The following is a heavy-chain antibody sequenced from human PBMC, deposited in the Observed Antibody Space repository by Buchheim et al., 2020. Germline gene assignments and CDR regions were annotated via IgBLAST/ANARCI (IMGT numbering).Heavy chain of an antibody. CDR2: INPSGGST. Sequence: QVQLVQSGAEVKKPGASVKVSCKASGYTLTSXYMHWVRQAPGQGLEWMGIINPSGGSTSYAQKFQGRVXMHRDTSTSTVYMELSSLRSEDTAVYYCARANPEYYDSSTYYFDYWGQGTL. J-gene: IGHJ4*02. CDR3: ARANPEYYDSSTYYFDY. CDR1: GYTLTSXY. D-gene: IGHD3-22*01. V-gene: IGHV1-46*01.